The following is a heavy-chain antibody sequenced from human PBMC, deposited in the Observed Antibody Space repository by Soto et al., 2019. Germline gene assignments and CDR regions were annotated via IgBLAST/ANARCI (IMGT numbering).Heavy chain of an antibody. Sequence: QVQLVQSGAEVKKPGSSVKVSCKASGGTFSSYAISWVRQAPGQGLEWMGGIIPIFGTANYAQKFQGRVTITAEESTSTAYMELSSLRSEDTAVYYCAPCPFGEFPGCYYYGMDVWGQGTTVTVSS. CDR2: IIPIFGTA. CDR3: APCPFGEFPGCYYYGMDV. D-gene: IGHD3-10*01. V-gene: IGHV1-69*01. J-gene: IGHJ6*02. CDR1: GGTFSSYA.